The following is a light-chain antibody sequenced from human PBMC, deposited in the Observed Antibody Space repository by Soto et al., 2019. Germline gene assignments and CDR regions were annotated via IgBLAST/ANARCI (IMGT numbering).Light chain of an antibody. CDR1: SSDVGAYNY. V-gene: IGLV2-11*01. CDR2: DVS. CDR3: CSYAGPLYV. J-gene: IGLJ1*01. Sequence: QSVLTQPRSVSGSPGQSVTISCTGTSSDVGAYNYVSWYQQYSGKAPKLIIYDVSKRPSGVPDRFSGSKSGNTASLTISGLQAEDEADYYCCSYAGPLYVLGVGTKLTVL.